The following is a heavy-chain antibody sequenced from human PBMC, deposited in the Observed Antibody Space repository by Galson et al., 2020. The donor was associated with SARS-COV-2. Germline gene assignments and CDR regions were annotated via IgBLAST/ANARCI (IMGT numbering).Heavy chain of an antibody. CDR1: GGSISSSSYY. D-gene: IGHD3-3*01. CDR3: ARHSVYDFWSGYYYYFDY. Sequence: SETLSLTCTVSGGSISSSSYYWGWIRQPPGKGLEWIGSIYYSGSTYYNPSLKSRVTISVDTSKNQFSLKLSSVTAADTAVYYCARHSVYDFWSGYYYYFDYWGQGTLVTVSS. J-gene: IGHJ4*02. V-gene: IGHV4-39*01. CDR2: IYYSGST.